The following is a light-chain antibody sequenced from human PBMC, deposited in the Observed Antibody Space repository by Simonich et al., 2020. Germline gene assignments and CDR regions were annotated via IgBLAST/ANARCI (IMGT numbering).Light chain of an antibody. V-gene: IGKV4-1*01. CDR2: WAS. CDR1: QRVLYSSNNKNY. Sequence: DIVMTQSPDSLAVFLGERATINCKSSQRVLYSSNNKNYLAWYPQKPGQPPKLLIYWASTRESGVPDRFSGSGSGTDFTLTISSLQAEDVAVYYCQQYYSTPVTFGPGTKVDIK. CDR3: QQYYSTPVT. J-gene: IGKJ3*01.